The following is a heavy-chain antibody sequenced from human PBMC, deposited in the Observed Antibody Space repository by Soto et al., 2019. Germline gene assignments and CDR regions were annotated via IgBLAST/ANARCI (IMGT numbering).Heavy chain of an antibody. CDR3: ARGGSYWARRHYFDS. J-gene: IGHJ4*02. Sequence: QVQLVQSGAEMKKPGASVKDSCKASGYTFTSYDINWVRQAAGQGPEWMGSVTPRNGDTAFAQKYQGRVTVTSNTSMSTVYMELSNLRSDDTAVYYCARGGSYWARRHYFDSWGQGTLVTVSS. CDR1: GYTFTSYD. CDR2: VTPRNGDT. D-gene: IGHD2-8*02. V-gene: IGHV1-8*02.